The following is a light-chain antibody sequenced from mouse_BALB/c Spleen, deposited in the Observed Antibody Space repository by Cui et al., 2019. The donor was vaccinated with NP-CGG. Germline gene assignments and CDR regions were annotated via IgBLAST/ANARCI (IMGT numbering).Light chain of an antibody. CDR3: ALWYSNHWV. CDR2: GTI. J-gene: IGLJ1*01. V-gene: IGLV1*01. Sequence: QAVVTQESALTTSPGETVKLTCRASTGAVTTSNDANWVQEKPDHLFTGLIGGTINRAPGVPARFSGSLIGDKAALTITGAQTEDEAIYFCALWYSNHWVFGGGTKLTVL. CDR1: TGAVTTSND.